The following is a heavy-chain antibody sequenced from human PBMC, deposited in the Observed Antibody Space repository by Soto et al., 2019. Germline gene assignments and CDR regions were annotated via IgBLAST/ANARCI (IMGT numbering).Heavy chain of an antibody. Sequence: SVKASRKAPGYTFPGYSMHWVRQAHRQGLEWMGGIIPIFGIANYAQKFQGRVTITADESTSTAYMELSSLRSEDTAVYYCARAVGVPAAIRGGDYSNYVGYYYYYGMDVWGQGTTVTVSS. CDR3: ARAVGVPAAIRGGDYSNYVGYYYYYGMDV. CDR2: IIPIFGIA. V-gene: IGHV1-69*13. D-gene: IGHD2-2*02. CDR1: GYTFPGYS. J-gene: IGHJ6*02.